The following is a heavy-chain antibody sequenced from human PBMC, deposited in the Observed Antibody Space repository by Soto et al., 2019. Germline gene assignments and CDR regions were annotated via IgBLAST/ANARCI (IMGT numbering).Heavy chain of an antibody. D-gene: IGHD1-26*01. Sequence: SVKVSCKVSGYTLTELSMHWVRQAPGQGLEWMGGIIPIFGTADYAQKFQGRVTITADESTSTAYMELSSLRSEDTAVYYCARHPVSGNYAYYYGMDVWGQGTTVTVSS. V-gene: IGHV1-69*13. J-gene: IGHJ6*02. CDR2: IIPIFGTA. CDR3: ARHPVSGNYAYYYGMDV. CDR1: GYTLTELS.